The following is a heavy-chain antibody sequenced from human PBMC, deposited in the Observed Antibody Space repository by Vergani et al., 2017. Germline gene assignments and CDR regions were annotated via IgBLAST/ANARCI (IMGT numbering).Heavy chain of an antibody. Sequence: QVQLPESGPGLVKPSEPLSLTCTVSGGSISSGGYYWSWIRQHPGKGLEWIGYIYYSGSTYYNPSLKSRVTISVDTSKNQFSLKLSSVTAADTAVYYCAKSIYDSSGYGGTWFDPWGQGTLVTVSS. V-gene: IGHV4-31*03. J-gene: IGHJ5*02. CDR3: AKSIYDSSGYGGTWFDP. CDR2: IYYSGST. D-gene: IGHD3-22*01. CDR1: GGSISSGGYY.